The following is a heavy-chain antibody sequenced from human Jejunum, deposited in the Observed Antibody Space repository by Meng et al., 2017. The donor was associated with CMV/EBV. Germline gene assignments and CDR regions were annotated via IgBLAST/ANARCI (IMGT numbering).Heavy chain of an antibody. J-gene: IGHJ4*02. CDR2: MYYSEST. CDR1: CDSITSRSYY. V-gene: IGHV4-39*07. Sequence: VSCDSITSRSYYWGWIRQPPGQGLEWIGRMYYSESTYYSPSLKSRVTISVDTSKNQFSLKVRSVTAADTAVYYCISGYSSATFDYWGQGTLVTVSS. CDR3: ISGYSSATFDY. D-gene: IGHD6-19*01.